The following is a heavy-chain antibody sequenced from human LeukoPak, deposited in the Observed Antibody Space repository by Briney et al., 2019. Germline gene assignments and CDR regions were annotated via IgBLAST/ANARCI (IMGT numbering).Heavy chain of an antibody. CDR1: GYTFTNFG. CDR2: ISVFNGNT. Sequence: ASVKVSCKASGYTFTNFGVSWVRQAPGQGLEGMGWISVFNGNTNYAQRLQGRVTLTTDTSTSTAYMELRSLRSDDTAVYYCARDRAHFDFWNGYQGYWGQGSLVTVSS. V-gene: IGHV1-18*01. J-gene: IGHJ4*02. CDR3: ARDRAHFDFWNGYQGY. D-gene: IGHD3-3*01.